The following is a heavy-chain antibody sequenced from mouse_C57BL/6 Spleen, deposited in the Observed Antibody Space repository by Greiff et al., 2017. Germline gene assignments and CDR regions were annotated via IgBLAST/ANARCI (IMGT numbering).Heavy chain of an antibody. CDR3: TTSLITTVVATSDY. Sequence: VQLKESGAELVRPGASVKLSCTASGFNIKDDYMHWVKQRPEQGLEWIGWIDPENGDTEYASKFQGKATITADTSSNTAYLQLSRLTSEDTAVYYCTTSLITTVVATSDYWGQGTTLTVSS. J-gene: IGHJ2*01. CDR1: GFNIKDDY. D-gene: IGHD1-1*01. V-gene: IGHV14-4*01. CDR2: IDPENGDT.